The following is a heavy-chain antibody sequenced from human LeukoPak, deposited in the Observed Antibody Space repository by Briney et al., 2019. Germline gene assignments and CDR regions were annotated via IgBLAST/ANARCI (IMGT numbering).Heavy chain of an antibody. J-gene: IGHJ4*02. CDR1: GGSISSSSYY. V-gene: IGHV4-39*01. CDR2: IYYSGST. Sequence: SQTLSLTCTVSGGSISSSSYYWGWIRQPPGKGLEWIGSIYYSGSTYYNPSLKSRVTISVDTSKNQFSLKLSSVTAADTAVYYCASLGYCSGGSCPDYWGQGTLVTVSS. D-gene: IGHD2-15*01. CDR3: ASLGYCSGGSCPDY.